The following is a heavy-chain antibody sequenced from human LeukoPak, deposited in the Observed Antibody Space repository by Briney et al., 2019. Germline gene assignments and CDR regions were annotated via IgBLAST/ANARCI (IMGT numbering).Heavy chain of an antibody. J-gene: IGHJ6*03. Sequence: ASVKVSCKASGYTFTGYYMHWVRQAPGQGLEWMGWINPNSGGTNYAQKFQGRVTMTRDTSISTAYMELSRLRSDDTAVYYCARDRDYCSGGSCYSRYYYYMDVWGKGTTVTVSS. V-gene: IGHV1-2*02. CDR1: GYTFTGYY. D-gene: IGHD2-15*01. CDR3: ARDRDYCSGGSCYSRYYYYMDV. CDR2: INPNSGGT.